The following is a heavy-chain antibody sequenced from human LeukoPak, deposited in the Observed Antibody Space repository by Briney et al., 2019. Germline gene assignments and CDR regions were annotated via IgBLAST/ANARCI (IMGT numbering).Heavy chain of an antibody. D-gene: IGHD1-14*01. CDR3: AKGSGINHYHWIDP. CDR2: ITATGDRT. V-gene: IGHV3-23*01. Sequence: PGGSLRLSCAGSGFTFNSYAMNWVRQAPGKGLEWVSSITATGDRTDDADSVKGRFSISRDNSKNTLSLQMISLRAEDTAVYYCAKGSGINHYHWIDPWGQGTLVTVSS. J-gene: IGHJ5*02. CDR1: GFTFNSYA.